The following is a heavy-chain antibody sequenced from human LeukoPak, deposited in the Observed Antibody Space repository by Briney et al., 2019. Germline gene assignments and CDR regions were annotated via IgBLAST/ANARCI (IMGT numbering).Heavy chain of an antibody. CDR1: GYTFTSYD. CDR2: INPNSGGT. J-gene: IGHJ4*02. Sequence: ASVKVSCKASGYTFTSYDIHWVRQAPGQGLEWMGWINPNSGGTNYAQKFQGRVTMTREMSISTAYMELSSLRSDDTAVYYCARGIDYGDYFGEGALVTVSS. V-gene: IGHV1-2*02. CDR3: ARGIDYGDY.